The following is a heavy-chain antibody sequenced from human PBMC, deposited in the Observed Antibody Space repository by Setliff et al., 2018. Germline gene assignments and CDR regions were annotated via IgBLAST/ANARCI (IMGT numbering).Heavy chain of an antibody. Sequence: PSETLSLTCAVSGDSISSGNWWSWVRQPPEKGLEWIGEINHSGNTNYNPSLKSRVTISVDKSTNEFAIKLNSVTAADTAVYYCVRTDYSDGRYSMDVWGKGTTVTVSS. CDR3: VRTDYSDGRYSMDV. J-gene: IGHJ6*03. D-gene: IGHD6-19*01. CDR2: INHSGNT. V-gene: IGHV4-4*02. CDR1: GDSISSGNW.